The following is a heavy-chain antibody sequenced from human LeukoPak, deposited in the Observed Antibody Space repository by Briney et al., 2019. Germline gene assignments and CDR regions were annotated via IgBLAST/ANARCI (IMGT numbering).Heavy chain of an antibody. Sequence: PSETLSLTCTVSGGSISSYYWSWIRQPPGKGLEWIGYIYYIGSTNYNPSLKSRVTISVDTSKNQFSLKLSSVTAADTAVYYCARDTHGATDYWGQGTLVTVSS. J-gene: IGHJ4*02. CDR2: IYYIGST. CDR1: GGSISSYY. CDR3: ARDTHGATDY. V-gene: IGHV4-59*01. D-gene: IGHD1-26*01.